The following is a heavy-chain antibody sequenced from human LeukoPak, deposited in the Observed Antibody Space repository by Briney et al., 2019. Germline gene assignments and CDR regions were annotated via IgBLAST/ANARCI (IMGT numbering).Heavy chain of an antibody. J-gene: IGHJ3*02. Sequence: ASVKVSCKASGYIFTSYGIRWVRQAPGQGLEWMGWISAYNGNTNYAQKLQGRVTMTTDTSTSTAYMELRSLRSDDTAVYYCARDQWLGDAFDIWGQGTMVTVSS. D-gene: IGHD6-19*01. V-gene: IGHV1-18*01. CDR2: ISAYNGNT. CDR1: GYIFTSYG. CDR3: ARDQWLGDAFDI.